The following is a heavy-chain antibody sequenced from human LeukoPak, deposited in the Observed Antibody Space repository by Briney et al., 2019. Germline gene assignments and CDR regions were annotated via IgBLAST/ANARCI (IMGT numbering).Heavy chain of an antibody. V-gene: IGHV1-18*01. CDR1: GYIFSNYG. J-gene: IGHJ4*02. CDR3: ARDRCSSTSCYDSDY. Sequence: ASVKVSCKATGYIFSNYGISWVRQAPGHGLEWMGWISSGGNTNYAPKFQDRATMTTDTSTSTAYMELRSLRFDDTAVYYCARDRCSSTSCYDSDYWGQGTLVTVSS. CDR2: ISSGGNT. D-gene: IGHD2-2*01.